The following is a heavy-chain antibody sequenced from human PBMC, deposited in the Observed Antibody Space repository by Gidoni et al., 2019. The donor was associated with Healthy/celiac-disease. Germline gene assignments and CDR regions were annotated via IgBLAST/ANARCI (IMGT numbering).Heavy chain of an antibody. D-gene: IGHD6-19*01. J-gene: IGHJ5*02. Sequence: EVQLVESGGGLVQPGRSLRLSCAASGFTFADYAMHWVRQAPGKGLEWVSGISWNSGSIGYADSVKGRFTISRDNAKNSLYLQMNSLRAEDTAWYYCAKGGSSGWFFNWFDPWGQGTLVTVSS. V-gene: IGHV3-9*01. CDR2: ISWNSGSI. CDR3: AKGGSSGWFFNWFDP. CDR1: GFTFADYA.